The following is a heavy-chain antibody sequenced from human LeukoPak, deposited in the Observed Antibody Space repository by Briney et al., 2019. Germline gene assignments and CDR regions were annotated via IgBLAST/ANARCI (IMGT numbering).Heavy chain of an antibody. D-gene: IGHD4-17*01. CDR3: ARFFPTVTTTYDY. CDR1: GFTFSDYY. J-gene: IGHJ4*02. Sequence: KSGGSLRLSCAASGFTFSDYYMSWIRQAPGKGLEWVSYISSSSSYTNYADSVKGRFTISRDNAKNSLYLQMNSLRAEDTAAYYCARFFPTVTTTYDYWGQGTLVTVSS. CDR2: ISSSSSYT. V-gene: IGHV3-11*06.